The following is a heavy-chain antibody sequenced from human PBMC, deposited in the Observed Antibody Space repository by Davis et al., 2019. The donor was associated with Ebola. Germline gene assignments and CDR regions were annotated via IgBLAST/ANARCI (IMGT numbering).Heavy chain of an antibody. Sequence: AASVTVSCMASGYTFTRYAVNWVRQAPGQGLEWMGRINPNSGVANYAQKFQGRVTMTRDTSTTTVFMELRNLRSDDTAVYWCARGEGAPDYWGQGTLVTVSS. CDR2: INPNSGVA. CDR3: ARGEGAPDY. CDR1: GYTFTRYA. V-gene: IGHV1-2*06. D-gene: IGHD1-26*01. J-gene: IGHJ4*02.